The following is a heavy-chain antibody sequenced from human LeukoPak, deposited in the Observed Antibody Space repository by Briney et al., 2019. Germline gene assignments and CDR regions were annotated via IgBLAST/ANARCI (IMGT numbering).Heavy chain of an antibody. CDR2: IYHSGST. Sequence: SETLSLTCAVSGGSISSSNWWSWVRRPPGKGLEWIGEIYHSGSTNYNPSLKSRVTISVDKSKNQFSLKLSSVTAADTAVYHCASGITAAGSDYWGQGTLVTVSS. V-gene: IGHV4-4*02. CDR1: GGSISSSNW. D-gene: IGHD6-13*01. J-gene: IGHJ4*02. CDR3: ASGITAAGSDY.